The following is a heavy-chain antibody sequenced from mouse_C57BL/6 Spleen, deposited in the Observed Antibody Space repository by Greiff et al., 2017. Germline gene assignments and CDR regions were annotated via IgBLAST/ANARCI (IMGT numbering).Heavy chain of an antibody. J-gene: IGHJ2*01. CDR2: INPYNGGT. CDR3: ARWVLRGGYFDY. Sequence: VQLQQSGPVLVKPGASVKMSCKASGYTFTDYYMNWVKQSHGKSLEWIGVINPYNGGTSYNQKFKGKATLTVDKSSSTAYMELNSLTSEDSAVYYCARWVLRGGYFDYWGQGTTLTVSS. D-gene: IGHD1-1*01. V-gene: IGHV1-19*01. CDR1: GYTFTDYY.